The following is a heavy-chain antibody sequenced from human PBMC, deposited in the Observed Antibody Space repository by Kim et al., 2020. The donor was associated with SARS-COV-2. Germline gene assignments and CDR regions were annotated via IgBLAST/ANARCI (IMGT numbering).Heavy chain of an antibody. V-gene: IGHV3-74*01. J-gene: IGHJ6*03. CDR3: ASRDGAKSPYYYMDV. Sequence: GGSLRLSCAASGFTFSSYWMHWVRQAPGKGLVWVSRISPDGGWIDYADSVKGRFTISRDNAMNTRYLQLNSLSAEDTAVYYCASRDGAKSPYYYMDVWGKGTTVTVSS. D-gene: IGHD1-26*01. CDR2: ISPDGGWI. CDR1: GFTFSSYW.